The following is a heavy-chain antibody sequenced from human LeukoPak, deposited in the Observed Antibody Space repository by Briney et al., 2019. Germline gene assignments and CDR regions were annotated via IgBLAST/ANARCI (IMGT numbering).Heavy chain of an antibody. CDR2: INTDGSST. V-gene: IGHV3-74*01. D-gene: IGHD3-10*01. J-gene: IGHJ3*02. CDR1: GFTFSSYW. CDR3: AKDLTSRRGAFDI. Sequence: GGSLRLSCAASGFTFSSYWMHWVRQAPGKGLVWVSRINTDGSSTSYADSVKGRFTISRDNAKNTLYLQMNSLRAEDTAVYYCAKDLTSRRGAFDIWGQGTMVTVSS.